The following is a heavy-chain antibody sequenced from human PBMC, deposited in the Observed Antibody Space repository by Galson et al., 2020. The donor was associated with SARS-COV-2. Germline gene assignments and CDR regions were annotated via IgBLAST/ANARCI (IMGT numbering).Heavy chain of an antibody. V-gene: IGHV3-15*01. J-gene: IGHJ4*02. Sequence: GESLKISCAASGFTFSNAWMSWVRQAPGKGLEWVGRIKSKTDGGTTDYAAPVKGRFTISRDDSKNTLYLQMNSLKTEDTAVYYCTTNVGYSYGYFDYWGQGTLVTVSS. CDR2: IKSKTDGGTT. CDR3: TTNVGYSYGYFDY. D-gene: IGHD5-18*01. CDR1: GFTFSNAW.